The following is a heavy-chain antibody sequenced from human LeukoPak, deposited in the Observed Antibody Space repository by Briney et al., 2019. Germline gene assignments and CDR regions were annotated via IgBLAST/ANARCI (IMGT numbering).Heavy chain of an antibody. D-gene: IGHD3-10*01. V-gene: IGHV4-34*01. Sequence: PSETLSLTCAVYGGSFSGYYWSWIRQPPGKGLEWIGEINHSGSTNYNPSLKSRVTISVDTPKNQFSLNLSSVTAADTAVYYCARPLRVYYGSGSYRVPGGWFDPWGQGTLVTVSS. J-gene: IGHJ5*02. CDR2: INHSGST. CDR3: ARPLRVYYGSGSYRVPGGWFDP. CDR1: GGSFSGYY.